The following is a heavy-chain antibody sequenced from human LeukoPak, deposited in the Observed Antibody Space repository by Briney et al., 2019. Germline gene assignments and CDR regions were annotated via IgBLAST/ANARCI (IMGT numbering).Heavy chain of an antibody. V-gene: IGHV4-30-4*01. Sequence: PSETLSLTCTVSGGSISSGDYYWSWIRQPPGKGREWIGYIYYSGSTYYNPSLKSRVTLSVDTSKNQFSLKLSSVTAADTAVYYCARDQTGYYDSSGYYYNDAFNIWGQGTMVTVSS. CDR2: IYYSGST. CDR3: ARDQTGYYDSSGYYYNDAFNI. CDR1: GGSISSGDYY. D-gene: IGHD3-22*01. J-gene: IGHJ3*02.